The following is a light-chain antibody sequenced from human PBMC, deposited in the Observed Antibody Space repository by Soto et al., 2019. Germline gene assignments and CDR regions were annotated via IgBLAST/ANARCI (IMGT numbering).Light chain of an antibody. CDR1: QSVDSSS. CDR2: GES. J-gene: IGKJ1*01. CDR3: QQYVSPVT. Sequence: EIVLTQSPGSLSLSPGERTTLSCRASQSVDSSSFAWYQQKPGQAPRLLIYGESNRATGIPDRFSGRGSGITFTITISRLEPDDFALYYCQQYVSPVTFGQGTKVEIK. V-gene: IGKV3-20*01.